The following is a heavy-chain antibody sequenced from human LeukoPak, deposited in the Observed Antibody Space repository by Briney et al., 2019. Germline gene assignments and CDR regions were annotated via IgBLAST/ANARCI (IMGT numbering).Heavy chain of an antibody. V-gene: IGHV5-51*01. Sequence: GESLKISCKGSGYRFTSFWIGGVRQMPGKGLEWMGLIYPDDSDTRCSPSFQGQVTISADKSISTAYLQWSSLKASDTAMYYCAIGGDSTTSCYRCFDYWGQGTLVTVSS. J-gene: IGHJ4*02. CDR2: IYPDDSDT. CDR3: AIGGDSTTSCYRCFDY. CDR1: GYRFTSFW. D-gene: IGHD2-2*02.